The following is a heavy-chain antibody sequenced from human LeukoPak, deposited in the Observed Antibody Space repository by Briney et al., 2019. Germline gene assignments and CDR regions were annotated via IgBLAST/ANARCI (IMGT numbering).Heavy chain of an antibody. CDR1: GGTFSSYA. D-gene: IGHD6-6*01. V-gene: IGHV1-2*02. CDR2: INPNSGGT. CDR3: ARDLSSSSVDY. Sequence: ASVKVSCKASGGTFSSYAISWVRQAPGQGLEWMGWINPNSGGTNYAQKFQGRVTMTRDTSISTAYMELSRLRSDDTAVYYCARDLSSSSVDYWGQGTLVTVSS. J-gene: IGHJ4*02.